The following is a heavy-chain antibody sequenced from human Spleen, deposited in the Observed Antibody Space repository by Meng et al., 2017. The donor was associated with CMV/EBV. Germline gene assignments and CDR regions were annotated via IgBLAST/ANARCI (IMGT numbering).Heavy chain of an antibody. CDR1: GAVRGHNW. CDR2: IYRSGST. V-gene: IGHV4-4*02. CDR3: ARALGYCTNGVCSTFDY. Sequence: GAVRGHNWWSWVRQSPGKGLEWLGEIYRSGSTNYNPSLKSRVTISVDTSKNQFSLKLNSVTAADTAVYYCARALGYCTNGVCSTFDYWGQGTLVTVSS. D-gene: IGHD2-8*01. J-gene: IGHJ4*02.